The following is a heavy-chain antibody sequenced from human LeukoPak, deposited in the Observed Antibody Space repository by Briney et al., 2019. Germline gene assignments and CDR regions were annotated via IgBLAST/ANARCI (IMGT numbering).Heavy chain of an antibody. CDR1: GGSFSGYY. J-gene: IGHJ4*02. CDR3: ARGTGYSYGLYYFDY. Sequence: PSETLSLTCAVYGGSFSGYYWSWIRQPPGKGLEWIGEINHSGSTNNNPSLKSRVTISVDTSKNQFSLKLSSVTAADTAVYYCARGTGYSYGLYYFDYWGQGTLVTVSS. CDR2: INHSGST. D-gene: IGHD5-18*01. V-gene: IGHV4-34*01.